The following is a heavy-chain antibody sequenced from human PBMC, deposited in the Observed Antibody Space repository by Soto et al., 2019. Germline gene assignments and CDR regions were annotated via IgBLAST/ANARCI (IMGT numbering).Heavy chain of an antibody. CDR3: AFLVYGSGGTCCSDSWIDG. CDR2: ISYDGSNE. CDR1: GFTFSSYG. V-gene: IGHV3-30*03. J-gene: IGHJ4*02. D-gene: IGHD2-15*01. Sequence: GGSLRLSCAASGFTFSSYGIHWVRQAPGKGLEWVALISYDGSNEYYIDSVKGRFTMSRDNSKNTVYLQMDSLRAEDTAVYYCAFLVYGSGGTCCSDSWIDGWGQGTLDTVSS.